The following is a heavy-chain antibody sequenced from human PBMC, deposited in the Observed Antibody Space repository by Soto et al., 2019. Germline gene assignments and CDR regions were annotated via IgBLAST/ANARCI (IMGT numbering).Heavy chain of an antibody. CDR3: ARDFLDSSDYTTTWFDP. Sequence: SETLSLTCSVSGDSISNSRFYWAWIRQPPGEGLEWIGSIYHTGNAYYNPSLKSRVTISVDTSKNQFSLKLTSVTAADAALYYCARDFLDSSDYTTTWFDPWGQGTLVTVSS. CDR2: IYHTGNA. J-gene: IGHJ5*02. CDR1: GDSISNSRFY. V-gene: IGHV4-39*01. D-gene: IGHD3-22*01.